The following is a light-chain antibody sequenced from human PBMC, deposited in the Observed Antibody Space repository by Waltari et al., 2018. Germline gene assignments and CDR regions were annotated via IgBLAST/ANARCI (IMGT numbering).Light chain of an antibody. J-gene: IGKJ1*01. V-gene: IGKV1-39*01. CDR3: QETYSTGT. Sequence: DIQMTQSPPSLSASTGDRVTLTCRARQFIANRLSWDQQRPGKAPRRLIYAASNVHSGVSSRFSGSGSGTDFTLTINDLQSEDFGTYYCQETYSTGTFGQGTKVDMK. CDR1: QFIANR. CDR2: AAS.